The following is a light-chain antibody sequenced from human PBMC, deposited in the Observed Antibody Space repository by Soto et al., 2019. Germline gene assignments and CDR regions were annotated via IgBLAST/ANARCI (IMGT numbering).Light chain of an antibody. CDR2: GAS. J-gene: IGKJ1*01. CDR1: QSLSSIY. V-gene: IGKV3-20*01. CDR3: QQYGSSLPWT. Sequence: EIVLTQSPGTLSLSPVQGATLSCRASQSLSSIYLAWYQQKPGQAPRLLIYGASSRATGIPDRFSGSGSGTDFTLTISRLEPEDFAVYYCQQYGSSLPWTCGQGTKGDIK.